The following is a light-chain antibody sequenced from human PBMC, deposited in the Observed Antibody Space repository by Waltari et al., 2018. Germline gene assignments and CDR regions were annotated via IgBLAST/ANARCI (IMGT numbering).Light chain of an antibody. CDR2: DAS. V-gene: IGKV3-11*01. CDR3: QQRSNWPPALT. CDR1: QSVSSY. Sequence: EIVLTQSPATLSLSPGHRSTLSCRASQSVSSYLAWYQQKPGQAPRLLIYDASNRATGIPARFSGSGSGTDFTLTISSLEPEDFAVYYCQQRSNWPPALTFGGGTKVEIK. J-gene: IGKJ4*01.